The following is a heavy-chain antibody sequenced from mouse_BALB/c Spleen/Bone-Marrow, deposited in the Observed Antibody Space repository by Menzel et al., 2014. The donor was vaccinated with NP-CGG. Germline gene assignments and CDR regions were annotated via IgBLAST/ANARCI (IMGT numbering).Heavy chain of an antibody. CDR2: IDPENGNT. J-gene: IGHJ1*01. Sequence: EVKLMESGAELVRPGALVKSSCKASGFNIKDYYMHWVKQRPEQGLEWIVWIDPENGNTIYDPKFQGKASITADTSSNTAYLQLSSLTSEDTAVYYCASGYYGSSPYWYFDVWGAGTTVTVSS. CDR3: ASGYYGSSPYWYFDV. V-gene: IGHV14-1*02. CDR1: GFNIKDYY. D-gene: IGHD1-1*01.